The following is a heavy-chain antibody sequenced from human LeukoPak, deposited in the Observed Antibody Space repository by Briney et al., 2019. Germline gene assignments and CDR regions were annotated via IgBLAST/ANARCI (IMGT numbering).Heavy chain of an antibody. V-gene: IGHV3-7*05. CDR1: GFTFTSYW. J-gene: IGHJ4*02. CDR2: INLDGTQT. CDR3: ARDFNPAGYSSGWSTLVY. Sequence: PGGSLRLSCVASGFTFTSYWMSWVRQAPGKGLEWVANINLDGTQTYYVDSVKGRFTISRDNTKNSLYLQMNSLRAEDTALYYCARDFNPAGYSSGWSTLVYWGQGTLVTVPS. D-gene: IGHD6-19*01.